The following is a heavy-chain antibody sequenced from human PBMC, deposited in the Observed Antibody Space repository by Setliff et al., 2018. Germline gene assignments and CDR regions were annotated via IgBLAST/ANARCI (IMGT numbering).Heavy chain of an antibody. CDR2: IKPDGSEK. CDR1: GFTFSNCW. Sequence: GGSLRLSCAASGFTFSNCWVSWVRQAPGKGLEWVASIKPDGSEKYYVDSVKGRFAISRDNAKNSLSLQMNSLRTEDTAVYYCVGAGTYSYWGQGTLVTVSS. CDR3: VGAGTYSY. J-gene: IGHJ4*02. D-gene: IGHD3-10*01. V-gene: IGHV3-7*01.